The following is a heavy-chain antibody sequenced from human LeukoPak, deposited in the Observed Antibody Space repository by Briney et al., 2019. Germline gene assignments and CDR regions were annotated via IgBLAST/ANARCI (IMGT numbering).Heavy chain of an antibody. V-gene: IGHV4-34*01. J-gene: IGHJ5*02. CDR1: GGSFSGYY. D-gene: IGHD2-2*01. CDR2: INHSGST. Sequence: SETPSLTCAVYGGSFSGYYWSWIRQPPGKGLEWIGEINHSGSTYYSPSLKSRVTISVDRSKNQFSLKLSSVTAADTAVYYCARDESGCSSTSCYNWFDPWGQGTLVTVSS. CDR3: ARDESGCSSTSCYNWFDP.